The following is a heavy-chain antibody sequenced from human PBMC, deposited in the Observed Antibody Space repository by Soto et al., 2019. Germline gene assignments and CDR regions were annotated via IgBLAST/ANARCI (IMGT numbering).Heavy chain of an antibody. CDR3: ARVPLNDGDYFYYFDC. CDR2: ISYDGSNK. Sequence: QVQLVESGGGVVQPGRSLRLSCAASGFTFSSYAMHWVRQAPGKGLEWVAVISYDGSNKYYADSVKGRFTISRDNSKNTLYLQMNRLWAEDMAVYYCARVPLNDGDYFYYFDCWGQGTLVTVTS. J-gene: IGHJ4*02. CDR1: GFTFSSYA. D-gene: IGHD4-17*01. V-gene: IGHV3-30-3*01.